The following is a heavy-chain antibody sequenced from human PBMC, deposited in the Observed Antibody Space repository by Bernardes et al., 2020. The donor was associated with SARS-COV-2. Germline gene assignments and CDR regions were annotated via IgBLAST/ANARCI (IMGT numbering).Heavy chain of an antibody. J-gene: IGHJ4*02. CDR1: GFTFSSYS. V-gene: IGHV3-48*02. CDR2: ISSSSNNL. D-gene: IGHD3-10*01. Sequence: GGSLRLSCAASGFTFSSYSMNWVRQAPGKGLEWVSYISSSSNNLYYTDSVKGRFTISRDNAKNSLYLQMNSLRDEDTAVYYCAKGSGWGSGGQGTLVTVSS. CDR3: AKGSGWGS.